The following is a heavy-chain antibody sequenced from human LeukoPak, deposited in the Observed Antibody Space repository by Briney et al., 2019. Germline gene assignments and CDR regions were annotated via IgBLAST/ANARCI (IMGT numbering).Heavy chain of an antibody. CDR1: GFTFGDYA. J-gene: IGHJ4*02. CDR3: TRWDGTEIDY. V-gene: IGHV3-49*03. CDR2: IRSQIYGGTP. Sequence: GGSLRLSCTASGFTFGDYAVSWFRQAPGKGLEWIGFIRSQIYGGTPEYAASVKGRFTISRNDSKSIAFLHMDSLKTEDTAVYYCTRWDGTEIDYWGQGTLVTVS. D-gene: IGHD1-26*01.